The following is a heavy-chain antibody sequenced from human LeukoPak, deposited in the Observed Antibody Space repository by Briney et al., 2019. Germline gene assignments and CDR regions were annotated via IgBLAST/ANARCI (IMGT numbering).Heavy chain of an antibody. J-gene: IGHJ4*02. CDR1: GGTFSSYA. CDR3: AKTFAGKYCGGDCYITLDY. Sequence: SVKVSCKASGGTFSSYAISWVRQAPGQGLEWMGGIIPIFGTANYAQKFQGRVTITTDESTSTAYMELSSLRSEDTAVYYCAKTFAGKYCGGDCYITLDYWGQGTLVTVSS. V-gene: IGHV1-69*05. D-gene: IGHD2-21*02. CDR2: IIPIFGTA.